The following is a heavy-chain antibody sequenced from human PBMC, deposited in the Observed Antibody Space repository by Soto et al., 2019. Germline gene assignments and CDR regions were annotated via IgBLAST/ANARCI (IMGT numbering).Heavy chain of an antibody. CDR2: IYPGDSDT. V-gene: IGHV5-51*01. CDR1: GYSFTSYW. D-gene: IGHD3-3*01. J-gene: IGHJ6*02. Sequence: PGESLKISCKGSGYSFTSYWIGWVRQMPGKGLEWMGIIYPGDSDTRYSPSFQGQVTISADKSISTAYLQWSSLKASDTAMYYCARHAPIPESNDFWMKLYYYYGMDVWGQGTTVTVSS. CDR3: ARHAPIPESNDFWMKLYYYYGMDV.